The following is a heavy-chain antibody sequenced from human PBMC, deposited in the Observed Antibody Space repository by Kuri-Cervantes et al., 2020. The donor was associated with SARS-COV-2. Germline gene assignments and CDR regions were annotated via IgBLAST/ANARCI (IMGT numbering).Heavy chain of an antibody. CDR2: IYYSGST. CDR1: GYSIGSGYY. CDR3: ARLIKKGGNSPYYYYMDV. J-gene: IGHJ6*03. D-gene: IGHD4-23*01. V-gene: IGHV4-61*01. Sequence: TLSLTCAVSGYSIGSGYYWGWIRQPPGKGLEWIGYIYYSGSTNYNPSLKSRVTISVDTSKNQFSLKLSSVTAADTAVYYCARLIKKGGNSPYYYYMDVWGKGTTVTVSS.